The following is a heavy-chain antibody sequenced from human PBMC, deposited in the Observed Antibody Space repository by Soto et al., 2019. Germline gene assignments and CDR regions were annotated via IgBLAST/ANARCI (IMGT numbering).Heavy chain of an antibody. V-gene: IGHV4-31*03. J-gene: IGHJ3*02. CDR1: GGSISSGGYY. Sequence: SETLSLTCTVSGGSISSGGYYWSWIRQHPGNGLEWIGYIYYSGSTYYNPSLKSRVTISVDTSKNQFSLKLSSVTAADTAVYYCASYQPDDAFDIWGQGTMVTVSS. CDR2: IYYSGST. CDR3: ASYQPDDAFDI. D-gene: IGHD2-2*01.